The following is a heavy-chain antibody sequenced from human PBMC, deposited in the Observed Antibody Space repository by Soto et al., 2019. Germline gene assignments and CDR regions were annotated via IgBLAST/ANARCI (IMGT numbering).Heavy chain of an antibody. V-gene: IGHV3-74*01. CDR1: GFTFSSYW. Sequence: GGSMRLSCAASGFTFSSYWMHWVRQAPGKGLVWVSRINRDGSSINYADSARGRVTISRDNAKNTLYLQVNGLRAEDTALYYCAREIATTGEYYFDYWGQGILVTVSS. D-gene: IGHD6-13*01. J-gene: IGHJ4*02. CDR3: AREIATTGEYYFDY. CDR2: INRDGSSI.